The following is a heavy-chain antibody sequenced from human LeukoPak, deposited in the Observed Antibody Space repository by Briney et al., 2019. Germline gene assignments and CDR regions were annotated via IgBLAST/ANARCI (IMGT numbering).Heavy chain of an antibody. CDR3: AREGPIVGATHLVDY. J-gene: IGHJ4*02. D-gene: IGHD1-26*01. Sequence: GASVKVSCKASGYTFTDYYMHWVRQAPGQGREWMGWINPNSGGTNYAQKFQGRVTMARDTSISTAYMELSRLSSDDTAVYYCAREGPIVGATHLVDYWGQGTLVTVSS. CDR2: INPNSGGT. V-gene: IGHV1-2*02. CDR1: GYTFTDYY.